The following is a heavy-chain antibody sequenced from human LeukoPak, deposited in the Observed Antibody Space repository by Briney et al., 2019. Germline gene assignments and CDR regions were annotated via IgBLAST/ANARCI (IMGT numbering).Heavy chain of an antibody. CDR2: IYPNSGAT. D-gene: IGHD3-10*01. V-gene: IGHV1-2*02. CDR1: GYTFTGYY. Sequence: RASVKVSCKASGYTFTGYYLHWVRQAPGQGLEWMGWIYPNSGATNYAQKFQGRVTMTRDTSISTAYMELSRLRSDDTAVYYCARDPAPNYYPLRFYAFDIWGQGTMVTVSS. J-gene: IGHJ3*02. CDR3: ARDPAPNYYPLRFYAFDI.